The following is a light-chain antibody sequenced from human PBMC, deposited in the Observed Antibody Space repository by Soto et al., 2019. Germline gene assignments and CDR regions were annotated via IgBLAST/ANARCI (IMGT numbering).Light chain of an antibody. J-gene: IGKJ2*01. V-gene: IGKV3-20*01. Sequence: EIVLTQSPGTLSLSPGERATLSCRASQSVSCSYLAWYQQKPGQAPRLLIYGASSRATGIPDTFSGTGSGTDFNLTISRMEPEDFAVYYCQQYCSSPPYTFGQGTKLEIK. CDR2: GAS. CDR3: QQYCSSPPYT. CDR1: QSVSCSY.